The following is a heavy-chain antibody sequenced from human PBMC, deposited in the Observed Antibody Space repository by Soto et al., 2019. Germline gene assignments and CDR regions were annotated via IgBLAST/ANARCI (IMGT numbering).Heavy chain of an antibody. CDR1: GGSISSYY. CDR3: ARGYSSGWYFGVNWFDP. V-gene: IGHV4-59*01. J-gene: IGHJ5*02. CDR2: IYYSGST. D-gene: IGHD6-19*01. Sequence: SETLSLTCTVSGGSISSYYWSWIRQPPGKGLEWIGYIYYSGSTNYNPSLKSRVTISVDTSKNQFSLKLSSVTAADTAVYYCARGYSSGWYFGVNWFDPWGQGTLVTVSS.